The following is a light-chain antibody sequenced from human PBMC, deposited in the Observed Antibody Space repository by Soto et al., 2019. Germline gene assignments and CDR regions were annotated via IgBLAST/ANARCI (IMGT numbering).Light chain of an antibody. CDR2: RNS. CDR3: QSYDSSLSGSV. J-gene: IGLJ2*01. Sequence: QSVLTQPPSVSGAPGQRVTISCTGSRSNIGAGYDVHWYQQLPGTAPKLLIYRNSNRPSGVPDRVSGSESGTSGSLAITGLQAEDEADYYCQSYDSSLSGSVFGGGTKVTVL. V-gene: IGLV1-40*01. CDR1: RSNIGAGYD.